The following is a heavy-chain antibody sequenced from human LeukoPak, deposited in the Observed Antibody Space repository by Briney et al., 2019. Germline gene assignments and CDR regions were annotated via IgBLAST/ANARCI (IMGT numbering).Heavy chain of an antibody. CDR1: GFTFSSYW. CDR3: AKDTVSGYVDYFDY. Sequence: GGSLRLSCAASGFTFSSYWMNWARQAPGKGLEWVSAISGSGGSTYYADSVKGRFTISRDNSKNTLYLQMNSLRAEDTAVYYCAKDTVSGYVDYFDYWGQGTLVTVSS. D-gene: IGHD5-12*01. CDR2: ISGSGGST. J-gene: IGHJ4*02. V-gene: IGHV3-23*01.